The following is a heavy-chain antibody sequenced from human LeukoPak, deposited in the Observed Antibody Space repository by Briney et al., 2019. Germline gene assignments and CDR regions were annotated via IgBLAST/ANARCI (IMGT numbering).Heavy chain of an antibody. CDR3: AKGRWGLTINNFDI. J-gene: IGHJ3*02. Sequence: GGSLRLPCAASGFTFDDYGMSWVRQAPGKGLEWVSGINWNGYSTGYADSVKGRFTISRDSSKNTLYLQMNSLRGEDTAVYYCAKGRWGLTINNFDIWGQGTMVTVSS. V-gene: IGHV3-20*04. D-gene: IGHD3-9*01. CDR2: INWNGYST. CDR1: GFTFDDYG.